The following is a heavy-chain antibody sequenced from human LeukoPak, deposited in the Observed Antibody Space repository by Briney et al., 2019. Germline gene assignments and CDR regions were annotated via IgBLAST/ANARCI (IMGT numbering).Heavy chain of an antibody. CDR2: ISSSGTT. Sequence: SETLSLTCTVSGGSISTYYWSWMRQPAGKGLEWIGRISSSGTTNYNPSLKSRVTMSLDRPKNQFSLKLSSVTAADTAVYYCARDQGSGWYDYWVQGTLVTVSS. CDR3: ARDQGSGWYDY. D-gene: IGHD6-19*01. J-gene: IGHJ4*02. CDR1: GGSISTYY. V-gene: IGHV4-4*07.